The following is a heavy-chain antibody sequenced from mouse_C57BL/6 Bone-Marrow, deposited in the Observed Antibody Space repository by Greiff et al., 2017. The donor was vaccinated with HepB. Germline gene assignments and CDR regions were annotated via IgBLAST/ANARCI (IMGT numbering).Heavy chain of an antibody. CDR3: AKRSFYDYDRGFAY. V-gene: IGHV2-9*01. CDR2: IWGGGST. Sequence: VQRVESGPGLVAPSQSLSITCTVSGFSLTSYGVDWVRQPPGKGLEWLGVIWGGGSTNYNSALMTRLSISTDNSKSQVFLKMNSLQTDDTAMYYCAKRSFYDYDRGFAYWGQGTLVTVSA. J-gene: IGHJ3*01. D-gene: IGHD2-4*01. CDR1: GFSLTSYG.